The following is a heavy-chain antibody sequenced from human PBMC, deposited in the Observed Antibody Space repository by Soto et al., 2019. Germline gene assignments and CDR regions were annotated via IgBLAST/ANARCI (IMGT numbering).Heavy chain of an antibody. CDR3: ARGLQGNSYYFDS. D-gene: IGHD4-4*01. CDR1: GGSFSGYY. J-gene: IGHJ4*02. V-gene: IGHV4-34*01. CDR2: INHSGST. Sequence: QVQLQQWGAGLLKPSETLSLTCAVYGGSFSGYYWSWIRQPPGKGLEWIGEINHSGSTNYNPSLKSRVTIPVDTSKNQFSLKLSSVTAADTAVYYCARGLQGNSYYFDSLGQGALVTVSS.